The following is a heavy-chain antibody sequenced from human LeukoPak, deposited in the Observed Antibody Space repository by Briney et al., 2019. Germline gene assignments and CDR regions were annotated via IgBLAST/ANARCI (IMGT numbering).Heavy chain of an antibody. V-gene: IGHV1-24*01. CDR1: GYTLTELS. CDR2: FDPEDGET. Sequence: ASVKVSCKVSGYTLTELSMHWVRQAPGKGLEWMGGFDPEDGETIYAQKFQGRVTMTEDTSTDTAYMELSSLRSEDTAVYYCARDGKRGGSSSSFYYMDVWGKGTTVTVSS. J-gene: IGHJ6*03. D-gene: IGHD6-6*01. CDR3: ARDGKRGGSSSSFYYMDV.